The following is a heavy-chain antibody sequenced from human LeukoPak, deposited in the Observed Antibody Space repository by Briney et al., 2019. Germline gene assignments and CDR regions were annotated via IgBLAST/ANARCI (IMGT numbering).Heavy chain of an antibody. CDR1: GFTFSSYW. CDR3: ARTRNYYGSGSYSDY. CDR2: IKQDGSEK. Sequence: GGSLRLSCAASGFTFSSYWMGWVRQAPGKGLEWVANIKQDGSEKYYVDSVKGRVTISRDNAKDSLYLQMNSLRAEDTAVYYCARTRNYYGSGSYSDYWGQGTLVTVSS. V-gene: IGHV3-7*01. D-gene: IGHD3-10*01. J-gene: IGHJ4*02.